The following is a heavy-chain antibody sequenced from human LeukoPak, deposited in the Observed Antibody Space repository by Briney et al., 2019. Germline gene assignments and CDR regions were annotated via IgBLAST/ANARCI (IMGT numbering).Heavy chain of an antibody. CDR3: ARDRVSPFTMIVVPYFDY. CDR1: GGSISSGDYY. D-gene: IGHD3-22*01. CDR2: IYYSGST. J-gene: IGHJ4*02. V-gene: IGHV4-30-4*01. Sequence: SETLSLTCTVSGGSISSGDYYWSWIRQPPGKGLEWIGYIYYSGSTYYNPSLKSRVTISVDTSKNQFSLKLSSVTAADTAVYYCARDRVSPFTMIVVPYFDYWGQGTLVTGSS.